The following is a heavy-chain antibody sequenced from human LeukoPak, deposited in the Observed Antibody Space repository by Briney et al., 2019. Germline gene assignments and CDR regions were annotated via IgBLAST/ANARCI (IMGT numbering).Heavy chain of an antibody. CDR3: ARAPSGSYPFDY. V-gene: IGHV4-59*01. J-gene: IGHJ4*02. CDR2: IYYSGST. D-gene: IGHD1-26*01. CDR1: GGSISSYY. Sequence: SETLSLTCTVSGGSISSYYWSWIRQPPGKGLEWIGYIYYSGSTNYNPSLKSRVTISVDTSKNQFSLKLSSVTAADTAVYYCARAPSGSYPFDYWGQGTLVSVSS.